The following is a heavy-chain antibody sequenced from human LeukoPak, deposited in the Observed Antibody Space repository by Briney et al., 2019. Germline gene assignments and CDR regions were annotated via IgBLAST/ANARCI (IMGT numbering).Heavy chain of an antibody. Sequence: GGSLRLSCAASGFTFSSYNMNWVRQAPGKGLEWVSSISSSSSYIYYADSVKGRFTISRDNAKNSLYLQMNSLRAEDTAVYYCARVNLRRTSFATPSYYYYMDVWGTGTTVTVSS. CDR2: ISSSSSYI. CDR3: ARVNLRRTSFATPSYYYYMDV. J-gene: IGHJ6*03. CDR1: GFTFSSYN. V-gene: IGHV3-21*01. D-gene: IGHD6-6*01.